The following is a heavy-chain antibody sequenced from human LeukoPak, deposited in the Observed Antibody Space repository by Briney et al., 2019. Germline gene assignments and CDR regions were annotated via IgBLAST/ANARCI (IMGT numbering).Heavy chain of an antibody. V-gene: IGHV3-66*01. CDR1: GFTFSSYG. J-gene: IGHJ3*01. D-gene: IGHD5-12*01. CDR2: LYTGGTT. Sequence: GGSLRLSCAASGFTFSSYGMNWVRQAPGKGLEWVSVLYTGGTTYYADSVKGRFTVSRDNSKNTVYLDMNGLRAEDTAVYYCARAVDIVATTPFDLWGQGTMVTISS. CDR3: ARAVDIVATTPFDL.